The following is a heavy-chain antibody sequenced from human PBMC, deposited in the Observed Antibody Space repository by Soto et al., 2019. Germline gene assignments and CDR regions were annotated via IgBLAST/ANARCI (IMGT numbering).Heavy chain of an antibody. Sequence: HVESLKISCKGSGYSFTSYWIGWVRQMPGKVLEWMGIIYPGDSDTTYSPSFQGQVTISADKSISTAYLQWSSLKASDTAMYYCARHTSSGWYYFDYWGQGTLLTVSS. CDR2: IYPGDSDT. D-gene: IGHD6-19*01. CDR3: ARHTSSGWYYFDY. V-gene: IGHV5-51*01. CDR1: GYSFTSYW. J-gene: IGHJ4*02.